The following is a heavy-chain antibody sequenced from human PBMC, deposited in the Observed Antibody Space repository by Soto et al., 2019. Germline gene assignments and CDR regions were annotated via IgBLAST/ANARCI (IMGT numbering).Heavy chain of an antibody. CDR3: ARVKSLAGHY. D-gene: IGHD2-15*01. J-gene: IGHJ4*02. CDR1: GFTFSTYW. Sequence: EVQLVESGGGLVQPGGSLRLSCAASGFTFSTYWMSWVRQAPGKGLEWVANIKQDGSDKYYVDSVKGRFTISRDNANNSLYLQMNGLSAADTAVYYCARVKSLAGHYWGQGTLVTVSS. V-gene: IGHV3-7*05. CDR2: IKQDGSDK.